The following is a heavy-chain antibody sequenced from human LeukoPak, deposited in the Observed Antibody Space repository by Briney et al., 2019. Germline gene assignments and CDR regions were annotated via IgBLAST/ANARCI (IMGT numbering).Heavy chain of an antibody. V-gene: IGHV3-48*04. CDR1: GFTFSIYS. J-gene: IGHJ4*02. D-gene: IGHD3-3*01. CDR2: ISSSSSTI. CDR3: ARAGDFSFKD. Sequence: PGGSLRLSCAASGFTFSIYSMSWVRQAPGKGLEWVSYISSSSSTISYADSMKGRFTISRDNAENSLYLQMNSLRAEDTAVYYCARAGDFSFKDWGQGTLVTVSS.